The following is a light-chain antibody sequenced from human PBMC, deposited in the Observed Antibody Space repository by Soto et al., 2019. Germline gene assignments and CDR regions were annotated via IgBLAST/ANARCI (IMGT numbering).Light chain of an antibody. V-gene: IGKV1-39*01. CDR1: QSISSY. CDR2: AAS. CDR3: QQSYSTPPEYT. J-gene: IGKJ2*01. Sequence: DIQMTQSPSSLSASVGDRVTITCRAGQSISSYLNWYQQKPGKAPKLLIYAASNLQSGVPPRFSGSGSGTDFTLTISSLQPGDSATYYGQQSYSTPPEYTFGQGTKLEIK.